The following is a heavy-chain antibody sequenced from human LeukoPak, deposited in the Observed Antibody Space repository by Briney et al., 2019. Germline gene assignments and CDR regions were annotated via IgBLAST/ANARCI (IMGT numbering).Heavy chain of an antibody. D-gene: IGHD3-10*01. CDR3: ARAGPVDY. V-gene: IGHV1-46*01. CDR2: FNPFDVTT. CDR1: GYSFTSYY. Sequence: GASVKVSCKASGYSFTSYYIHWVRQAPGQGLEWMGIFNPFDVTTTYAQNFQGRVTMTRDMSTSTVYMEMSSPRSDDTAVYYCARAGPVDYWGQGTLVTVSS. J-gene: IGHJ4*02.